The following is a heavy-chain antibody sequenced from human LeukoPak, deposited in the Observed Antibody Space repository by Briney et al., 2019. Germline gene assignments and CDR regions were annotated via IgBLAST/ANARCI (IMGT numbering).Heavy chain of an antibody. CDR2: ISGSGGST. Sequence: GGSLRLSCAASGFTFSSYAMSWVRQAPGKGLEWVSAISGSGGSTYYADSVKGRFTISRDNSKNTLYLQMNSLRAEDTAVYYCAKDDYSNYGDPNWFDPWGRGTLVTVSS. CDR1: GFTFSSYA. D-gene: IGHD4-11*01. J-gene: IGHJ5*02. CDR3: AKDDYSNYGDPNWFDP. V-gene: IGHV3-23*01.